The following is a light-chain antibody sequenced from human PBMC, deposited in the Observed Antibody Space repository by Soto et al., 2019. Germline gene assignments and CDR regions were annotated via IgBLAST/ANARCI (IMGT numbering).Light chain of an antibody. CDR2: AGS. Sequence: DIQLTQSPFTLSASVGDSITISCWASQSISNSLAWYQQKPGKAPKVLIYAGSSLDSGVPSRFSASGSGTDFTLRINSLQPDDFATYYCQHYNRNSGTFGQGTTVEV. J-gene: IGKJ1*01. CDR1: QSISNS. CDR3: QHYNRNSGT. V-gene: IGKV1-5*01.